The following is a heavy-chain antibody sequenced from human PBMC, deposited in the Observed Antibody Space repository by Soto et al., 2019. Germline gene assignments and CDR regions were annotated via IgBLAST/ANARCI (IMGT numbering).Heavy chain of an antibody. V-gene: IGHV4-4*07. J-gene: IGHJ5*02. D-gene: IGHD2-8*01. CDR1: GGSISSYY. CDR3: ARDLGVSRKLSTNWFDP. Sequence: PSETLSLTYTVSGGSISSYYWSWIRQPAGKGLEWIGRIYTSGSTNYNPSLKSRVTMSVDTSKNQLSLKLSSVTAADTVVYYCARDLGVSRKLSTNWFDPWGQGTLVTVSS. CDR2: IYTSGST.